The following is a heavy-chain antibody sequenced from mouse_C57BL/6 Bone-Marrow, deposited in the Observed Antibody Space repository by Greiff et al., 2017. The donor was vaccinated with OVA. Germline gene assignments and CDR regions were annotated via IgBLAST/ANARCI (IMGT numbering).Heavy chain of an antibody. CDR1: GFTFSDYY. D-gene: IGHD1-1*01. CDR3: AREAGSPYYYAMDY. Sequence: EVQLVESEGGLVQPGSSMKLSCTASGFTFSDYYMAWVRQVPEKGLEWVANINYDGSSTYYLDSLKSRFIISRDNAKNILYLQMSSLKSEDTATYYCAREAGSPYYYAMDYWGQGTSVTVSS. CDR2: INYDGSST. V-gene: IGHV5-16*01. J-gene: IGHJ4*01.